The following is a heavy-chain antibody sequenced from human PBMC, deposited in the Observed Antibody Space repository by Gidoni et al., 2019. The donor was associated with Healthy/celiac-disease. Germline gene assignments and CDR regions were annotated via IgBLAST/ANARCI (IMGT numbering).Heavy chain of an antibody. Sequence: EVQLVESGGGLVKPGGSLRLSCAASGFPFSNAWMNGVRQAPGKGLEWVGRIKSKTDGGTTDYAAPVKGRFTISRDDSKNTLYLQMNSLKTEDTAVYYCTTDEELRYFDWIRGTNDYWGQGTLVTVSS. CDR1: GFPFSNAW. J-gene: IGHJ4*02. V-gene: IGHV3-15*07. D-gene: IGHD3-9*01. CDR2: IKSKTDGGTT. CDR3: TTDEELRYFDWIRGTNDY.